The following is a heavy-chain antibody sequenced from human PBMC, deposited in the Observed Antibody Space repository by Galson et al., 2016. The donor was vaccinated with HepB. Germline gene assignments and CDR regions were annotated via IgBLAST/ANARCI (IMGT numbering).Heavy chain of an antibody. Sequence: SLRLSCAASGFTFSSYAMSWVRQAPGKGLEWVSTFSNRGTYTYYIDSVKGRFTISRDNSKNTLYLQMNTLRAEDTAVYYCARDYYRSGDYWGQGTLVTVSS. CDR2: FSNRGTYT. V-gene: IGHV3-23*01. D-gene: IGHD3-10*01. CDR1: GFTFSSYA. CDR3: ARDYYRSGDY. J-gene: IGHJ4*02.